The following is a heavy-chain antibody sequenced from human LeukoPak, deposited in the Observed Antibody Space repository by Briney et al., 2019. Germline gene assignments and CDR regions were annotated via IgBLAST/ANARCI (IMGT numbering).Heavy chain of an antibody. Sequence: PGGSLRLSCAASGFTFDDYAMHWVRRAPGKGLECVSGISWNSGSIGYADSVKGRFTISRDNAKNSLYLQMNSLRAEDMALYYCAKDNYYDSSGYIDYRGQGTLVTVSS. D-gene: IGHD3-22*01. CDR2: ISWNSGSI. V-gene: IGHV3-9*03. CDR1: GFTFDDYA. J-gene: IGHJ4*02. CDR3: AKDNYYDSSGYIDY.